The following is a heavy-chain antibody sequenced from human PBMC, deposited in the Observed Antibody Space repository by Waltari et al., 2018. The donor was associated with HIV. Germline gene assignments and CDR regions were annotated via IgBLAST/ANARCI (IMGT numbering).Heavy chain of an antibody. Sequence: QVELKQWGTGLLKPSETLSRTCAVYGGSFSGYYWSWIRQPPGKGLEWIGEINHSGTTNYNPSLKSRVIISVDTSKNQFSLKVNSVSAADTAVYYCARGAIECSGWTNWFGPWGQGALVTVSS. D-gene: IGHD6-19*01. CDR1: GGSFSGYY. V-gene: IGHV4-34*01. J-gene: IGHJ5*02. CDR3: ARGAIECSGWTNWFGP. CDR2: INHSGTT.